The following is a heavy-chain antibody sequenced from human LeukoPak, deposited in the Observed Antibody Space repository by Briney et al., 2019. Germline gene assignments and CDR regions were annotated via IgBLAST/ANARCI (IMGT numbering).Heavy chain of an antibody. Sequence: PSETLSLTCTVSGGSISSYYWSWIRQPAGKGLEWIGRIYTSGSTNYNPSLKSRVTMSVDTSKNRFSLKLSSVTAADTAVYYCARDWRYNWNPSVHGYFDYWGQGTLVTVPS. D-gene: IGHD1-20*01. CDR3: ARDWRYNWNPSVHGYFDY. J-gene: IGHJ4*02. CDR2: IYTSGST. CDR1: GGSISSYY. V-gene: IGHV4-4*07.